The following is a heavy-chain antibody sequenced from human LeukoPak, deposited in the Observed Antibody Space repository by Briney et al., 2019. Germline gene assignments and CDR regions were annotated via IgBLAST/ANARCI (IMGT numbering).Heavy chain of an antibody. Sequence: TGGSLRLSCAASGFTFSNAWMSWVRQAPGKGLEWVGRIKSKTDGGTTDYAAPVKGRFTISRDDSKNTLYLQMNSLRAEDTAVYYCAKAPYGGNSRYYYYGMDVWGQGTTVTVSS. CDR3: AKAPYGGNSRYYYYGMDV. CDR2: IKSKTDGGTT. J-gene: IGHJ6*02. D-gene: IGHD4-23*01. V-gene: IGHV3-15*01. CDR1: GFTFSNAW.